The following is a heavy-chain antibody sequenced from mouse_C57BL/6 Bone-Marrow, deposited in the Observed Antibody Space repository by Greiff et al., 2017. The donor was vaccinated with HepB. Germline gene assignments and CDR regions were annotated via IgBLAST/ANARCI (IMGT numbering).Heavy chain of an antibody. V-gene: IGHV14-4*01. CDR2: IDPENGDT. D-gene: IGHD2-4*01. J-gene: IGHJ2*01. CDR3: TLITTKGYYFDY. CDR1: GFNIKDDY. Sequence: VQLQQSGAELVRPGASVKLSCTASGFNIKDDYMHWVKQRPEQGLEWIGWIDPENGDTEYASKFQGKATITADTSSNTAYLQLSSLTSEDTAVYYCTLITTKGYYFDYWGQGTTLTVSS.